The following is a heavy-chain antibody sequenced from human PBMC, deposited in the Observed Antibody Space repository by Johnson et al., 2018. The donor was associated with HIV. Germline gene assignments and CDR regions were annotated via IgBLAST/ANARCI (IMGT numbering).Heavy chain of an antibody. V-gene: IGHV3-74*01. D-gene: IGHD3-22*01. CDR3: SRDVKYYDSSGYYSDAFDI. Sequence: VQLVESGGGLVQPGGSLRLSCAASGFTFSSYWMHWVRQAPRKGLVWVSRLNSDRSSTSYADSVQGRFTISRDNAKNTLYLQMNSLRAEDTAVYYCSRDVKYYDSSGYYSDAFDIWGQGTLVTVSS. J-gene: IGHJ3*02. CDR1: GFTFSSYW. CDR2: LNSDRSST.